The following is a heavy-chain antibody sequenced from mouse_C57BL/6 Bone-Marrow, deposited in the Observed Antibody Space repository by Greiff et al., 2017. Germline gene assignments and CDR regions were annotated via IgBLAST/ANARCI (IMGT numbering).Heavy chain of an antibody. D-gene: IGHD3-1*01. V-gene: IGHV1-82*01. CDR3: ARYELGRDPH. Sequence: QVQLQQSGPELVKPGASVKISCKASGYAFSSSWMNWVKQRPGKGLEWIGRIYPGDGDTNYNGKFKGKATLTADKSSSTAYMQLSSLTSEDSAVYFCARYELGRDPHWGQGTTLTVSS. J-gene: IGHJ2*01. CDR1: GYAFSSSW. CDR2: IYPGDGDT.